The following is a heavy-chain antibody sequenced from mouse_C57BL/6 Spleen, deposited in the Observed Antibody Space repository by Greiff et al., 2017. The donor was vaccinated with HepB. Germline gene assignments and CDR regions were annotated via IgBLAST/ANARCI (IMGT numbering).Heavy chain of an antibody. CDR2: IYWDDDK. D-gene: IGHD1-1*01. CDR1: GFSLSTSGMG. Sequence: QVTLKVSGPGILQSSQTLSLTCSFSGFSLSTSGMGVSWIRQPSGKGLEWLAHIYWDDDKRYNPSLKSRLTISKDTSSNQAFLKITSVDTADTATYYCAGSRPGSSYWFAYWGQGTLVTVSA. V-gene: IGHV8-12*01. J-gene: IGHJ3*01. CDR3: AGSRPGSSYWFAY.